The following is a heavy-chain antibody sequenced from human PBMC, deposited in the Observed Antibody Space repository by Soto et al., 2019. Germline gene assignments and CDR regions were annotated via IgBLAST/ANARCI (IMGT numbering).Heavy chain of an antibody. Sequence: QVQLQESGPGLVKPSETLSLTCTVSGGSISSYYWSWIRQPPGKGLEWIGYIYYSGSTNYNPSLKSRLTISVDTSKNQFSLKLSSVTAADTAVYYCARGVVFRFDPWGQRTLVTVSS. V-gene: IGHV4-59*01. D-gene: IGHD3-22*01. CDR1: GGSISSYY. J-gene: IGHJ5*02. CDR2: IYYSGST. CDR3: ARGVVFRFDP.